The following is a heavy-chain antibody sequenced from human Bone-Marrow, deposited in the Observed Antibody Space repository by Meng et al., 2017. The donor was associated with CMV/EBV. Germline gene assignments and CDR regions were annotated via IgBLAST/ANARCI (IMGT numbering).Heavy chain of an antibody. V-gene: IGHV1-69*06. D-gene: IGHD5-18*01. CDR2: IIPIFGTA. CDR1: GYTFTGYY. J-gene: IGHJ3*02. CDR3: ARMPDVAPLQLWYNDAFDI. Sequence: SVKVSCKASGYTFTGYYMHWVRQAPGQGLEWMGGIIPIFGTANYAQKFQGRVTITADKSTSTAYMELSSLRSEDTAVYYCARMPDVAPLQLWYNDAFDIWGQGTMVTVSS.